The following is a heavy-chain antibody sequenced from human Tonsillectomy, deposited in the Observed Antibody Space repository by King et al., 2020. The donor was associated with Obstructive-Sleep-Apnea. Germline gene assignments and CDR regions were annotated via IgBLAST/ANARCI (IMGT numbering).Heavy chain of an antibody. CDR2: ISWNSGSK. CDR1: GFRFDDYA. Sequence: VQLVESGGGLVQPGRSLRLSCAASGFRFDDYAMHWVRHVPGKGLEWVSGISWNSGSKCYADSVKGRFTISRDNAKNSLYLQMKSLRAEDTALYYCAKGGYYYGSGSYGPDYWGQGTLVTVSS. CDR3: AKGGYYYGSGSYGPDY. J-gene: IGHJ4*02. V-gene: IGHV3-9*01. D-gene: IGHD3-10*01.